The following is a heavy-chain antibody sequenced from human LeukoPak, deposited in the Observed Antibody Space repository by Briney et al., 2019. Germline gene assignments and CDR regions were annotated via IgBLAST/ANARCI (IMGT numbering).Heavy chain of an antibody. V-gene: IGHV4-59*01. J-gene: IGHJ4*02. Sequence: PSETLSLTCTVSGGSISSYYWSWIRQSPGKGLEGIGFINYSGSTTYNPSLKSRVTISVDTSKNQFSLKLSSVTAADTAVYYCARDKKGTSCYDYWGQGTLVTVSS. D-gene: IGHD2-2*01. CDR3: ARDKKGTSCYDY. CDR1: GGSISSYY. CDR2: INYSGST.